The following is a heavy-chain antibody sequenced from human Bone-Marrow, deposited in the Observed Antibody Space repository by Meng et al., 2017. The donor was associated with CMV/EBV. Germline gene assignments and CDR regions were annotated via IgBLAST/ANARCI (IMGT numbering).Heavy chain of an antibody. J-gene: IGHJ4*02. Sequence: ETLSLTCTVSGGSISGSSYYWGWVRQAPGKGLEWVSIIYDGNRGTNYADSVKGRFTISRDNSKDTLHLQMNSLRAEDTAIYYCTRTSGSYYFDYCGRGALVTVSS. V-gene: IGHV3-23*03. D-gene: IGHD3-10*01. CDR2: IYDGNRGT. CDR1: GGSISGSSYY. CDR3: TRTSGSYYFDY.